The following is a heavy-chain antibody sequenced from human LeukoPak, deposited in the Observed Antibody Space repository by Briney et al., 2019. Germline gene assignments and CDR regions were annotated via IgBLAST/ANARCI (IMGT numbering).Heavy chain of an antibody. CDR2: IFPEDSDT. D-gene: IGHD2-2*01. J-gene: IGHJ5*02. Sequence: GQSLKISCQVSGDDFSRSWIGWVRQVPGKGLDWMGIIFPEDSDTRYSPSFQGHVTFSADKSTNTAYLHWDSLRASDTAIYFCARHAFPRYASTQPFGAWGQGTLVTVSS. CDR3: ARHAFPRYASTQPFGA. CDR1: GDDFSRSW. V-gene: IGHV5-51*01.